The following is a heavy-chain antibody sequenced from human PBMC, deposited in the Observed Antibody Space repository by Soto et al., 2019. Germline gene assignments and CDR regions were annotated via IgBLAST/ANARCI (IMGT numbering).Heavy chain of an antibody. CDR1: GFTFTSFE. CDR3: ARATLTGFYYYDS. J-gene: IGHJ4*02. V-gene: IGHV3-48*03. Sequence: PGGSLRLSCAASGFTFTSFEMSWVRQAPGKGLEWLSYISNYGNKIFYADSVKGRFTISRDNAKNSVYLQMNSLRAEDSAVYYCARATLTGFYYYDSWGRGTLVTVSS. CDR2: ISNYGNKI. D-gene: IGHD3-9*01.